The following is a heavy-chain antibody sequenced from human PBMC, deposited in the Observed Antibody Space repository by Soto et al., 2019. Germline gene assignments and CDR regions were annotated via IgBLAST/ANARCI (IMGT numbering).Heavy chain of an antibody. J-gene: IGHJ4*02. CDR3: ARVGGSSGYYR. Sequence: GASVKVSCKASGYTFTGYYMHWVRQAPGQGLEWMGWINPNSGGTNYAQKLHGRVTMTRDTSISTAYMELSRLRSDDTAVYYCARVGGSSGYYRWGQGTLVTVSS. CDR2: INPNSGGT. D-gene: IGHD3-22*01. V-gene: IGHV1-2*02. CDR1: GYTFTGYY.